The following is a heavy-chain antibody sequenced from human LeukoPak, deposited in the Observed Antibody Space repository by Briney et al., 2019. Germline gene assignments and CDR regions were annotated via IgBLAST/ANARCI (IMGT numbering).Heavy chain of an antibody. V-gene: IGHV3-48*03. Sequence: PGGSLRLSCAASGFTFSSYGMNWVRQAPGKGLAWISYISSSGSTMYYADSVKGRFTISRDNAKNSLYLQMNSLRAEDTAVYYCARPSITLVRGELVYYFDYWGQGTLVTVSS. J-gene: IGHJ4*02. D-gene: IGHD3-10*01. CDR3: ARPSITLVRGELVYYFDY. CDR1: GFTFSSYG. CDR2: ISSSGSTM.